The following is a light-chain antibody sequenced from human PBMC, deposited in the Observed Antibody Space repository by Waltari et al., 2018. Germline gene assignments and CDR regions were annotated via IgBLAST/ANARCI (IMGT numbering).Light chain of an antibody. CDR3: QQRGSWPRVT. Sequence: ENVLTQSPATLSLSPGERATLSCRASQSVSSYLAWYQQKPGQAPRLLIYDASNRAPGIPARFSGSGSGTDFTLTISSLEPEDFAVYCCQQRGSWPRVTFGQGTRLEIK. CDR1: QSVSSY. V-gene: IGKV3-11*01. CDR2: DAS. J-gene: IGKJ5*01.